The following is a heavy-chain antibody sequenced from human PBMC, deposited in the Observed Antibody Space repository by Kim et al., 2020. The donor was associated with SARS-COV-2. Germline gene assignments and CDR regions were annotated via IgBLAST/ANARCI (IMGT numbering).Heavy chain of an antibody. J-gene: IGHJ4*02. D-gene: IGHD6-13*01. Sequence: SETLSLTCTVSGYSISSGYYWGWIRQPPGKGLEWIGSIYHSGSTYYNPSLKSRVTISVDTSKNQFSLKLSSVTAADTAVYYCARDIGSQWGTAGTLDYWGQGTLVTVSS. CDR1: GYSISSGYY. V-gene: IGHV4-38-2*02. CDR2: IYHSGST. CDR3: ARDIGSQWGTAGTLDY.